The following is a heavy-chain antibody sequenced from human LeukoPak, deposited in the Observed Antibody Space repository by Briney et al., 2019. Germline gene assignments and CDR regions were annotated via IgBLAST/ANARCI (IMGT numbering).Heavy chain of an antibody. CDR1: GGSIRGYY. CDR2: IYHSGST. J-gene: IGHJ4*02. D-gene: IGHD3-3*01. V-gene: IGHV4-59*01. CDR3: ARSRVWSDYWGYFDY. Sequence: SETLSLTCTVSGGSIRGYYWSWVRQPPGKGLEWIGYIYHSGSTNYNPSLKSRVNLSVDMAKNQISLKMSSVTVADTAVYYCARSRVWSDYWGYFDYWGQGILVTVSS.